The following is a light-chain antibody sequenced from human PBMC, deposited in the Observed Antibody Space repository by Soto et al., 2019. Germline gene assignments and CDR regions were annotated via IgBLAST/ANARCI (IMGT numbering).Light chain of an antibody. CDR3: QRYDSLRT. CDR2: GTS. J-gene: IGKJ1*01. Sequence: DIVLTQSPGTLSLSPGERATLSCRASQSLSTSYLAWYQQKPGQAPRLLTYGTSSRASGIPDRFSGSGSGTDFTLTISRLEPEDFAMYYCQRYDSLRTFGQGTKVDIK. CDR1: QSLSTSY. V-gene: IGKV3-20*01.